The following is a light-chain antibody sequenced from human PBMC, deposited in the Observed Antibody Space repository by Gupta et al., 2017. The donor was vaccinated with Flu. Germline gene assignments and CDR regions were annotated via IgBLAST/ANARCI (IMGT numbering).Light chain of an antibody. CDR3: QVWDSTNDHRV. V-gene: IGLV3-21*03. J-gene: IGLJ1*01. CDR1: NIGSKS. Sequence: SYVLTQPPSVSVAPGKPSRVTCGGNNIGSKSVHWYQQRPGQAPVLVVFDDFDRPSGIPERFSGSNSGNTATLTISRVEAGDEADYYCQVWDSTNDHRVFGAGTKVTVL. CDR2: DDF.